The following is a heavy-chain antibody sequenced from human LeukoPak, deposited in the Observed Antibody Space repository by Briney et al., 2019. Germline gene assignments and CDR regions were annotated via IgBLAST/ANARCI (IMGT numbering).Heavy chain of an antibody. CDR3: ARESVAGTDFDY. CDR2: IYYSGST. Sequence: SETLSLTCTVSGGSISSYYWSWIRQPPGKGLEWIGYIYYSGSTNYNPSLKSRVTISVDTSKTQFSLKLSSVTAADTAVYYCARESVAGTDFDYWGQGTLVTVSS. J-gene: IGHJ4*02. D-gene: IGHD6-19*01. V-gene: IGHV4-59*01. CDR1: GGSISSYY.